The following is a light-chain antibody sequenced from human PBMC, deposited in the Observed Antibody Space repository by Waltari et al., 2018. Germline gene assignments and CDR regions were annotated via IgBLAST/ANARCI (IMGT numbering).Light chain of an antibody. CDR1: SGHSSNV. V-gene: IGLV4-69*01. CDR2: GNSDGSH. J-gene: IGLJ3*02. CDR3: QTGGHGTWV. Sequence: QLVVTQSPSASASLGASVKLTCTLSSGHSSNVIAWLQQQPEKGPRYLMKGNSDGSHSKGDEIPDRFSGSRSGAERDLTISNLQSEDEADDYCQTGGHGTWVFGGGTKLTVL.